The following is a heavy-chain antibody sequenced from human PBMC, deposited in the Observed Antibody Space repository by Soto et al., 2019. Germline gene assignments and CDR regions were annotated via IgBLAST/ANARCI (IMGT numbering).Heavy chain of an antibody. D-gene: IGHD3-3*01. J-gene: IGHJ4*02. Sequence: QVQLQQWGAGLLKPSETLSLTCAVYGGSFSGYYWSWIRQPPGKGLEWIGEINDSGSTKYNPPLKSRATILVDTSKSQFSRKLSSVTAADTAVYYCAKGQGIFGKVTAFDYWAQGTLVTVSS. V-gene: IGHV4-34*01. CDR3: AKGQGIFGKVTAFDY. CDR2: INDSGST. CDR1: GGSFSGYY.